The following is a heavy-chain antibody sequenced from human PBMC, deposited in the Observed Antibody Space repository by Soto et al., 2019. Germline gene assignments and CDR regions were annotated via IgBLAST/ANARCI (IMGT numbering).Heavy chain of an antibody. J-gene: IGHJ2*01. CDR3: AQTLGLAVAGPGRFDL. D-gene: IGHD6-19*01. CDR2: ITPMFGTA. V-gene: IGHV1-69*12. Sequence: QVQLVQSGAEVKKYGSSVKVSCKASGGTFSRYAISWVRQAPGQGLEWMGGITPMFGTANYVQRFQGRATITADESTSTAYMQLSSLRSDDTAVYYCAQTLGLAVAGPGRFDLWGRGTLVTVSS. CDR1: GGTFSRYA.